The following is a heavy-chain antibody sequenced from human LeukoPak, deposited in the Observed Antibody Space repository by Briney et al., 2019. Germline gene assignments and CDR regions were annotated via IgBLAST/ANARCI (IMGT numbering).Heavy chain of an antibody. D-gene: IGHD4-23*01. CDR2: IYTSGST. J-gene: IGHJ4*02. CDR3: ARVSTTVVTRGYFDY. Sequence: SQTLSLTCTVSGGSISSGSYYWSWIRQPAGKGLEWIGRIYTSGSTNYNPSLKSRVTISVDTSKNQFSLKLSSVTAADTAVYYCARVSTTVVTRGYFDYWGQGTLVTVSS. CDR1: GGSISSGSYY. V-gene: IGHV4-61*02.